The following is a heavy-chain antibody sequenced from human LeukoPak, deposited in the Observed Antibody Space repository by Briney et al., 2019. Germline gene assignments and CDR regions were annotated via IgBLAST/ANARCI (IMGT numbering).Heavy chain of an antibody. V-gene: IGHV1-69*13. CDR2: IIPIFGTA. CDR1: GGTFSSYA. D-gene: IGHD5-24*01. CDR3: ARDRGDGYTSRVYCFDY. J-gene: IGHJ4*02. Sequence: SVKLSCKASGGTFSSYAISWVRQAPGQGLEWMGGIIPIFGTANYAKKFQGRVTITADESTSTAYMELSSLRSEDRAVYYCARDRGDGYTSRVYCFDYWGQGTLVTVSS.